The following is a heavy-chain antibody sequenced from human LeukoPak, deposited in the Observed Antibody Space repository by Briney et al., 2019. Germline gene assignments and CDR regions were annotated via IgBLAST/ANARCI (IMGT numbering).Heavy chain of an antibody. CDR1: GGSISSYY. V-gene: IGHV4-59*01. CDR3: ASGLKTFDY. J-gene: IGHJ4*02. D-gene: IGHD2-21*01. CDR2: IYYSGST. Sequence: SETLSLTCTVSGGSISSYYWSWIRQPPGKGLEWIGYIYYSGSTNYNPSLKSRITISKDTSRNQFSLSLSSVSAADTAVYYCASGLKTFDYWGQGTLVTVSS.